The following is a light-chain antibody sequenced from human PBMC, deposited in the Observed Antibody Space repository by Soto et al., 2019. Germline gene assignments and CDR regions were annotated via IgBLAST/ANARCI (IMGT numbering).Light chain of an antibody. CDR2: GNS. J-gene: IGLJ3*02. V-gene: IGLV1-40*01. Sequence: QSVLTQPPSVSGAPGQRVTISCTGSSSNIGAGYDVHWYQQLPGTAPKLLIYGNSHRPSGVHDRFPGSKSGTSASLAITGLQAEDEADYYCQSYDSSLSGSVFGGGTKLTVL. CDR1: SSNIGAGYD. CDR3: QSYDSSLSGSV.